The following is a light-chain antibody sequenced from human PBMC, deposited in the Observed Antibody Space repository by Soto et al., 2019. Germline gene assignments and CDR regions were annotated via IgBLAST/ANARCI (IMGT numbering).Light chain of an antibody. J-gene: IGLJ3*02. CDR3: AEWYDSRKGVV. V-gene: IGLV1-44*01. CDR1: SSNIGSNA. CDR2: SNN. Sequence: QSVLTQPPSASGTPGQRVSISCSGSSSNIGSNAVNWYQQLPGTAPKLLLYSNNQRPSGVPDRFSGSKSGTSAAPAISGRQSDDDADDFCAEWYDSRKGVVFGGGTKLTVL.